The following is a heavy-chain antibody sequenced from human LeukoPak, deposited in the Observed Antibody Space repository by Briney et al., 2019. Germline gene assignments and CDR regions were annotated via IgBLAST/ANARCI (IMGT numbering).Heavy chain of an antibody. V-gene: IGHV3-33*01. CDR1: GFTFSSYG. Sequence: GGSLRLSCAASGFTFSSYGMHWVRQAPGKGLEWVAVIWYDGSNKYYADSVKGRFTISRDNSKNTLYLQMNSLRAEDTAVYYCAIDRGAARGIFDSWGQGTLVTVSS. D-gene: IGHD6-6*01. CDR3: AIDRGAARGIFDS. J-gene: IGHJ4*02. CDR2: IWYDGSNK.